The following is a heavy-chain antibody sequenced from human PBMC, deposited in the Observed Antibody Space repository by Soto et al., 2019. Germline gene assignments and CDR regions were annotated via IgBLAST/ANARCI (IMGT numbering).Heavy chain of an antibody. CDR1: GGSISSGDYY. Sequence: SETLSLTCTVSGGSISSGDYYWSWIRQPPGKGLEWIGYIYYSGSTYYNPSLKSRVTISVDTSKNQFSLKLSSVTAADTAVYYCARGGQWLVPEFDYWGQGTLVTVST. J-gene: IGHJ4*02. CDR2: IYYSGST. CDR3: ARGGQWLVPEFDY. V-gene: IGHV4-30-4*01. D-gene: IGHD6-19*01.